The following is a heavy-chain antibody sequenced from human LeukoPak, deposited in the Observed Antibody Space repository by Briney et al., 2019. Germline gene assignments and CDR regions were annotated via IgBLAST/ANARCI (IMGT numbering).Heavy chain of an antibody. CDR1: GGSFSTYY. J-gene: IGHJ4*02. CDR3: ARAVISFGGVIAKGFDC. Sequence: SETLSLTCTVSGGSFSTYYWSWIRQPPGKGLEWIGYIYYSGSTDYNPSLKSRVTMSVDTSKNQFSLKLSSVTAADTAVYYCARAVISFGGVIAKGFDCWGQGTLVTISS. CDR2: IYYSGST. V-gene: IGHV4-59*01. D-gene: IGHD3-16*02.